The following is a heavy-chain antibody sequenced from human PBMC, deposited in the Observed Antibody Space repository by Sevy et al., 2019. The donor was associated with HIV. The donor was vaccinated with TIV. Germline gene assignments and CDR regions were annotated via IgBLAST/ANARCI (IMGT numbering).Heavy chain of an antibody. D-gene: IGHD4-4*01. V-gene: IGHV1-24*01. CDR1: GYTLTKLS. J-gene: IGHJ5*02. Sequence: ASVKVSCKVSGYTLTKLSIHWVRQAPGKGLEWMGNFDPQYGERIYAQRFQGRLTMTEVTSPDTAFMEMSSLTSEDTVVYYCTAVGLRYWCASSTYQGDWFDPWGQGTLVTVSS. CDR3: TAVGLRYWCASSTYQGDWFDP. CDR2: FDPQYGER.